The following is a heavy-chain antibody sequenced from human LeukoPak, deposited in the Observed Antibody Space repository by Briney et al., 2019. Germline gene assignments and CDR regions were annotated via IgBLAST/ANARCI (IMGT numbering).Heavy chain of an antibody. CDR2: INPNSGGT. J-gene: IGHJ4*02. D-gene: IGHD3-3*01. Sequence: ASVKVSCKASGYTFTGYYMHWVRRAPGQGLEWMGWINPNSGGTNYAQKFQGRVTMTRDTSISTAYMELSRLRSDDTAVYYCAATIFGVANPDYGGQGTLVTVSS. CDR3: AATIFGVANPDY. V-gene: IGHV1-2*02. CDR1: GYTFTGYY.